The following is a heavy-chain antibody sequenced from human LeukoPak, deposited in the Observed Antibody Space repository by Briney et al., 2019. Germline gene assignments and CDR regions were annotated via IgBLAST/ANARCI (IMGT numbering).Heavy chain of an antibody. V-gene: IGHV1-3*01. CDR1: GYSFTSYT. Sequence: ASVKVSCKASGYSFTSYTMHWVRQAPGQRLEWMGWINAGNGNAKYSQKFQGRVTITRDTSASTAYMELSSLRSEDTAVYYCARDLGNSGYARYYSDYWGQGTLVTVSS. J-gene: IGHJ4*02. D-gene: IGHD5-12*01. CDR3: ARDLGNSGYARYYSDY. CDR2: INAGNGNA.